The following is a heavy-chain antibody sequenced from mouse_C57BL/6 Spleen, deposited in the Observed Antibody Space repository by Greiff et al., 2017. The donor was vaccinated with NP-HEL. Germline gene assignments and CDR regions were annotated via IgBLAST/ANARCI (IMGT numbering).Heavy chain of an antibody. CDR3: ARSLYYDHDGFAY. CDR2: IYPRDGST. V-gene: IGHV1-85*01. D-gene: IGHD2-4*01. CDR1: GYTFTSYD. J-gene: IGHJ3*01. Sequence: VQLVESGPELVKPGASVKLSCKASGYTFTSYDINWVKQRPGQGLEWIGWIYPRDGSTKYNEKFKGKATLTVDTSSSTAYMELHSLTSEDSAVYFCARSLYYDHDGFAYWGQGTLVTVSA.